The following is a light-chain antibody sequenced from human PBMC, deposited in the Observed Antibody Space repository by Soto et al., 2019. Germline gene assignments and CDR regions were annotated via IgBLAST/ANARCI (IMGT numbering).Light chain of an antibody. CDR3: QQYYDSPFT. CDR2: WAS. Sequence: DIVMTQSPDSLAVSLGERVAINCKSSQSVLFDSNRQNYLAWYQQKPGQPPKVLIYWASNRESGVPDRFSGSGSGTDFTLTITSLQAEDVAVYYCQQYYDSPFTFGPGTKVNLK. J-gene: IGKJ3*01. V-gene: IGKV4-1*01. CDR1: QSVLFDSNRQNY.